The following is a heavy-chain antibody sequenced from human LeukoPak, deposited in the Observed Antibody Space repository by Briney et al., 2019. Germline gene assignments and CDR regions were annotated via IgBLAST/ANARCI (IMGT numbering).Heavy chain of an antibody. CDR1: GFTFTNYW. CDR3: ASSRTANYRRENDY. V-gene: IGHV3-66*01. CDR2: IYSGGST. Sequence: GGSLRLSCAASGFTFTNYWMSWVRQTPGKGLEWVSVIYSGGSTYYADSVKGRFTISRDNSKNTLYLQMNSLRAEDTAVYYCASSRTANYRRENDYWGQGTLVTVSS. D-gene: IGHD1-7*01. J-gene: IGHJ4*02.